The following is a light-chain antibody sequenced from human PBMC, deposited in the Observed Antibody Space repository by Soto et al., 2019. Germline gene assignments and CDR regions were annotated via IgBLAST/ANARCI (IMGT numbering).Light chain of an antibody. CDR1: QGISNY. V-gene: IGKV1-9*01. CDR2: VAS. J-gene: IGKJ5*01. CDR3: QQLFSFPPT. Sequence: DIQLTQSPSFLSASVGDRVTITCRASQGISNYLAWYQQKPGKAPNLLIYVASTLQSVVPSRFSGSGSGTEFTLTISSLQTEDLATYYCQQLFSFPPTFGQGTRLEIK.